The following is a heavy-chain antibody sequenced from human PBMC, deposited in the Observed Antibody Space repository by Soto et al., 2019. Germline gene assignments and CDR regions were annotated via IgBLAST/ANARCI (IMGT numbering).Heavy chain of an antibody. D-gene: IGHD6-6*01. V-gene: IGHV1-69*13. CDR2: IIPIFGTA. CDR1: GGTFSSYA. J-gene: IGHJ5*02. CDR3: ARKRLAYSSYNWFDP. Sequence: GASVKVSCKASGGTFSSYAISWVRQAPGQGLEWMGGIIPIFGTANYAQKFQGRVTITADESTSTAYMELSSLRSEDTAVYYCARKRLAYSSYNWFDPWAQGTLVTVSS.